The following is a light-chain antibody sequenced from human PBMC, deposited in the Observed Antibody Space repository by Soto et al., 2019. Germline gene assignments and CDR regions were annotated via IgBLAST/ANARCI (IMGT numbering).Light chain of an antibody. J-gene: IGKJ2*03. Sequence: DIQMTQSPSTLSASVGDRVTITCRASQTINTWLAWYQQRTGRDPKLLIYKASSLESGVPSRFSGSGSGTEFTLTISSLQPDDFASYYCQQYNSYQYSFGQGTKLEIK. V-gene: IGKV1-5*03. CDR3: QQYNSYQYS. CDR2: KAS. CDR1: QTINTW.